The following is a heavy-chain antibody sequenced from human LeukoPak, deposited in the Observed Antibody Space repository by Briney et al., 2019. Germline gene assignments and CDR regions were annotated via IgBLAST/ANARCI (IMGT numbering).Heavy chain of an antibody. V-gene: IGHV3-23*01. Sequence: PGGSLRLSCAASGFTFSRYWITWVRQAPGKGLEWVSAISGSGDSTYYADSVKGRFTISRDNSKNTLYLQMNSLRAEDTAVYYCAMATSYFDYWGQGTLVTVSS. D-gene: IGHD5-24*01. CDR1: GFTFSRYW. CDR2: ISGSGDST. J-gene: IGHJ4*02. CDR3: AMATSYFDY.